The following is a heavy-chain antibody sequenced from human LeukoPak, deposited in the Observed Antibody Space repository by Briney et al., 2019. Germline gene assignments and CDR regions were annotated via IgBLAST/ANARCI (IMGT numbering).Heavy chain of an antibody. CDR3: ARTTFDYSFDY. CDR1: GYTFTGYY. D-gene: IGHD4-11*01. CDR2: INPNSGDT. J-gene: IGHJ4*02. Sequence: GASVKVSCKASGYTFTGYYMHWVRQAPGQGLEWMGWINPNSGDTNYAQKFQGRVTMTRDTSTSTAYMELSRLRSDDTAVYYCARTTFDYSFDYWGLGTLVTASS. V-gene: IGHV1-2*02.